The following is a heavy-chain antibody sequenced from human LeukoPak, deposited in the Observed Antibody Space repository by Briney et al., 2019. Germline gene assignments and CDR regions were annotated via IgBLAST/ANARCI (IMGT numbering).Heavy chain of an antibody. D-gene: IGHD3-16*02. J-gene: IGHJ6*02. CDR2: ISYDGSNK. Sequence: QPGRSLRLSCAASGFTFSSYGMHWVRQAPGKGLEWVAVISYDGSNKYYADSVKGRFTISRDNSKNTLYLQMNSLRAEDTAVYYCAKDSATYYDYVWGSYRYPENYYYGMDVWGQGTTVTVSS. CDR1: GFTFSSYG. CDR3: AKDSATYYDYVWGSYRYPENYYYGMDV. V-gene: IGHV3-30*18.